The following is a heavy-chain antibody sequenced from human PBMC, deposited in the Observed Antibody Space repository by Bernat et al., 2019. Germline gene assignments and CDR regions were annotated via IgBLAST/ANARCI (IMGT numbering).Heavy chain of an antibody. CDR2: IYSGGST. CDR3: ARSRYSSSWPGDY. D-gene: IGHD6-13*01. J-gene: IGHJ4*02. CDR1: GFTVSSNY. V-gene: IGHV3-66*01. Sequence: EVQLVESGGGLVQPGGSLRLSCVASGFTVSSNYMSWVRQAPGKGLEWVSVIYSGGSTYYADSVKGRFTISRDNSKNTLYLQMNSLRAEDTAVYYCARSRYSSSWPGDYWGQGTLVTVSS.